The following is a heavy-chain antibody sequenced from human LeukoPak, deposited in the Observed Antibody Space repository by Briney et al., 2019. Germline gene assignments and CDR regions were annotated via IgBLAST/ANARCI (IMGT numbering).Heavy chain of an antibody. CDR2: IKTDGSSLDESST. CDR3: ARAPTVSVGYCSSVSCQADY. Sequence: GGSLRLSCAASGFSLSSYWMHWVRQAPGKGLVWVSRIKTDGSSLDESSTSYADSVKGRFTISRDNAKNTLYLQMDSLRAEDTAVYYCARAPTVSVGYCSSVSCQADYWGQGSLVTVSS. V-gene: IGHV3-74*01. CDR1: GFSLSSYW. D-gene: IGHD2-2*01. J-gene: IGHJ4*02.